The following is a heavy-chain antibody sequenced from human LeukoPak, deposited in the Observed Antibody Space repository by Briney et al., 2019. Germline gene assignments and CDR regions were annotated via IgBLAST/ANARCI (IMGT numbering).Heavy chain of an antibody. J-gene: IGHJ4*02. CDR1: GYTFTSYG. V-gene: IGHV1-18*01. D-gene: IGHD3-3*01. Sequence: ASVKVSCKASGYTFTSYGISWVRQAPGQGLEWMGWISAYNGNTNYAQKLQGRVTMTTDTSTSTAYMELRSLRSDDTAVYYCARAVGLYDFWSGYYMSHLGQGTLVTVSS. CDR3: ARAVGLYDFWSGYYMSH. CDR2: ISAYNGNT.